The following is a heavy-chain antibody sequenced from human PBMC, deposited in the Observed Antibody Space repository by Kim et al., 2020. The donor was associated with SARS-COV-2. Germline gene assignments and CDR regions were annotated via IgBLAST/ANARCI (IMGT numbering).Heavy chain of an antibody. D-gene: IGHD6-13*01. Sequence: ASVKVSCKASGYTFTSYYMHWVRQAPGQGLEWMGIINPSGGSTSYAQKFQGRVTMTRDTSTSTVYMELSSLRSEDTAVYYCAREFWGAAADSYYFDYWGQGTLVTVSS. V-gene: IGHV1-46*01. CDR3: AREFWGAAADSYYFDY. CDR2: INPSGGST. CDR1: GYTFTSYY. J-gene: IGHJ4*02.